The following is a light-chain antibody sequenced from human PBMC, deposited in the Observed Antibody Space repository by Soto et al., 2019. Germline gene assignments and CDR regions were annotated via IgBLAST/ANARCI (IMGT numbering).Light chain of an antibody. V-gene: IGKV3-15*01. Sequence: EVVLTQSPATLSVSPGDRATLSCRASQSVSRNLAWYQQKPGQAPRLRIYGASTRVTGVPARFSGSGSATEFTLSISSLQSEYVAVYYCQQYGDWLPDTFGQGTKLVI. CDR1: QSVSRN. J-gene: IGKJ2*01. CDR3: QQYGDWLPDT. CDR2: GAS.